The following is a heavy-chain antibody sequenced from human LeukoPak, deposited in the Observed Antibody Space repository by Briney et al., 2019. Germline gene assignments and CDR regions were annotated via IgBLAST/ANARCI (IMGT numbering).Heavy chain of an antibody. CDR2: ISSSGSTI. CDR1: GFTFSSYA. CDR3: AKGGGYEAQYYYYYLDV. J-gene: IGHJ6*03. D-gene: IGHD5-12*01. Sequence: PGGSLRLSCAASGFTFSSYAMSWVRQAPGKGLEWVSYISSSGSTIYYADSVKGRFTISRDNSKNTLYLQMKSLRAKDTAVYYCAKGGGYEAQYYYYYLDVWGKGTTVTISS. V-gene: IGHV3-48*01.